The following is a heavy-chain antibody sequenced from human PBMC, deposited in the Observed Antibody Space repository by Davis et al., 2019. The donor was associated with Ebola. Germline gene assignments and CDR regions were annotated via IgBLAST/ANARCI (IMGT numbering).Heavy chain of an antibody. V-gene: IGHV3-30*04. J-gene: IGHJ4*01. CDR2: ISADGMHR. CDR3: ARRADY. Sequence: GGSLRLSCAASGVAFSSSAMHWVRQAPGKGLEWVAVISADGMHRYYGDSVKGRFTISRDNAKNSLYLQMNSLRAEDTAVYYCARRADYWGQGTLVTVSS. CDR1: GVAFSSSA.